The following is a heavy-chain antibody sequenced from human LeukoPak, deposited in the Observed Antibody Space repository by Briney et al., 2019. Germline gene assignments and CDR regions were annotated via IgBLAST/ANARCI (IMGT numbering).Heavy chain of an antibody. Sequence: SETLSLPCTVLARSISNYCWTWIRQSAGQGLEGFGRMYISANIIDNPPRKSRFNMSLDTSKTHFSPKLSSGTAADTAVYYCASQYYYDTSGYYDSLYFPHWGQGALVTVSS. V-gene: IGHV4-4*07. CDR2: MYISANI. D-gene: IGHD3-22*01. CDR3: ASQYYYDTSGYYDSLYFPH. J-gene: IGHJ1*01. CDR1: ARSISNYC.